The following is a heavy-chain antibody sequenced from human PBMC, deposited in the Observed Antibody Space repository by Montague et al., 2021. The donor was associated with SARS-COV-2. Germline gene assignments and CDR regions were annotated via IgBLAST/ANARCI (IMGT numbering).Heavy chain of an antibody. V-gene: IGHV3-33*01. CDR2: IWYDGSNK. J-gene: IGHJ6*02. CDR3: ARDEDRGYNWNAHGMDV. D-gene: IGHD1-1*01. CDR1: GFTFSSYG. Sequence: SLRLSWAVSGFTFSSYGMHWVRQAPGKGLEWVAVIWYDGSNKYYADSVKGRFTISRDNSKNTLYLQMNSLRAEDTAVYYCARDEDRGYNWNAHGMDVWGQGTAVTVSS.